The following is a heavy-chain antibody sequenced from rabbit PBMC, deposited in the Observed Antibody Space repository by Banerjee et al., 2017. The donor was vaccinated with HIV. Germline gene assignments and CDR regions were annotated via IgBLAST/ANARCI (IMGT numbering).Heavy chain of an antibody. D-gene: IGHD7-1*01. CDR2: IDTGSSGST. CDR1: GIDFSSYYY. J-gene: IGHJ4*01. V-gene: IGHV1S45*01. Sequence: QQQLEESGGGLVKPGGTLTLTCKASGIDFSSYYYMCWVRQAPGKGLEWIACIDTGSSGSTYYASWAKGRFTISKTSSTTVTLQMTSLTAADTATYFCARYAGYAGYGTANYFNLWGPGTLVTVS. CDR3: ARYAGYAGYGTANYFNL.